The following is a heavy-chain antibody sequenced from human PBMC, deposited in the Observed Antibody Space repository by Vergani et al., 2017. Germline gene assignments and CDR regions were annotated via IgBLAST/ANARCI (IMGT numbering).Heavy chain of an antibody. CDR2: MNHNSGNT. CDR1: GYTFTSYD. Sequence: QVQLVQSGAEVKKPGASVKVSCKASGYTFTSYDINWVRQATGQGLEWMGWMNHNSGNTGYAQNFQGKVTMTRNTSKSTAYMELSRLRSEDTAVYYCARWGLRGEVTSWFDPWGQGTLVTVSS. D-gene: IGHD3-16*01. J-gene: IGHJ5*02. CDR3: ARWGLRGEVTSWFDP. V-gene: IGHV1-8*01.